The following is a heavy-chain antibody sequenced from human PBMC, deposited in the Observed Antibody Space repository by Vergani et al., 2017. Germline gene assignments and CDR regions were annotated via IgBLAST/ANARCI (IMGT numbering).Heavy chain of an antibody. D-gene: IGHD3-22*01. CDR3: AGPPVNMIVAEPSRGGFFKH. CDR2: IIDIRNLV. V-gene: IGHV1-69*02. CDR1: GGTFNSYA. J-gene: IGHJ1*01. Sequence: QVQLVQSGAEVKKPGSSVKVSCKASGGTFNSYAISWVRQAPGQGLEWMGRIIDIRNLVDYAQRFQGRVTITADRSTSTAYMELSSLSSDDTAVYYCAGPPVNMIVAEPSRGGFFKHWGQGTLVTVSS.